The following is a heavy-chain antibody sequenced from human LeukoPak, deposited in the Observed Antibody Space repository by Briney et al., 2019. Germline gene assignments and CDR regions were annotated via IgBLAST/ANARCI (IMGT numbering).Heavy chain of an antibody. CDR2: FSLSGT. CDR1: GFTFATYP. Sequence: GGSLRLSCAASGFTFATYPMTWFRQAPGRGLEWVSSFSLSGTYYADSVKGRFTISRDNSKGTLYLQMNSLRAEDTAVYYCAKGSPEWDWGQGALVTVSS. CDR3: AKGSPEWD. D-gene: IGHD2-8*01. J-gene: IGHJ4*02. V-gene: IGHV3-23*01.